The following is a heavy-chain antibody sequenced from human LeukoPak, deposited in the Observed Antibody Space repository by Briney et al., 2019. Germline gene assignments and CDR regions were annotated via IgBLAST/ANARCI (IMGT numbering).Heavy chain of an antibody. V-gene: IGHV1-8*01. D-gene: IGHD1-26*01. CDR2: MNPNSGNR. J-gene: IGHJ4*02. CDR3: ARGIYRGSYYEDY. Sequence: ASVRVSCKASGYTFTSYDINWVRQAAGQGLEWMGWMNPNSGNRGYAQKFQGRVTMTRNTSISTAYMELSSLRSEDTAVYYCARGIYRGSYYEDYWGQGNLVTVSS. CDR1: GYTFTSYD.